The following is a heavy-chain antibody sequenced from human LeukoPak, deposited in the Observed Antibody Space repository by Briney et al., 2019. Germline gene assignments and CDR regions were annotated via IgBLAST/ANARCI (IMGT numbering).Heavy chain of an antibody. CDR3: ARRGGVGYYDSSGYYFGY. J-gene: IGHJ4*02. V-gene: IGHV1-18*01. D-gene: IGHD3-22*01. CDR2: ISAYNGNT. Sequence: ASVKVSCKASGYTFTSYGISWVRQAPGQGLEWMGWISAYNGNTNYAQKLQGRVTMTTDTSTSTAYMELRSLRYDDTAVYYCARRGGVGYYDSSGYYFGYWGQGTLVTVSS. CDR1: GYTFTSYG.